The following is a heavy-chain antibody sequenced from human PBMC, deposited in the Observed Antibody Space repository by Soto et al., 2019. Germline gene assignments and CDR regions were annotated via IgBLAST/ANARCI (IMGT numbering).Heavy chain of an antibody. CDR2: TYYRSKWYN. Sequence: PSQTLSLTCVISGDSVSSDSVAWNWIRQSPSRGLEWLGRTYYRSKWYNHYAVSVKSRITINSDTSKNQFSLHLNSVTPEDTAVYYCARDQTCNNWSKWFDPWGQGTLVTVSS. J-gene: IGHJ5*02. V-gene: IGHV6-1*01. CDR1: GDSVSSDSVA. D-gene: IGHD1-1*01. CDR3: ARDQTCNNWSKWFDP.